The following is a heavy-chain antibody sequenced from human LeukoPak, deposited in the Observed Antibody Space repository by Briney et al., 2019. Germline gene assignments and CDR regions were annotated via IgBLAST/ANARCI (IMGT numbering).Heavy chain of an antibody. CDR3: AKDHKDDSSFDY. CDR1: GFTFSSYG. Sequence: PGRPLRLSCAASGFTFSSYGMHWVRQAPGKGLEWVAVISYDGSNKYYADSVKGRFTISRDNSKNTLYLQMNSLRAEDTAVYYCAKDHKDDSSFDYWGQGTLVTVSS. V-gene: IGHV3-30*18. CDR2: ISYDGSNK. J-gene: IGHJ4*02. D-gene: IGHD6-13*01.